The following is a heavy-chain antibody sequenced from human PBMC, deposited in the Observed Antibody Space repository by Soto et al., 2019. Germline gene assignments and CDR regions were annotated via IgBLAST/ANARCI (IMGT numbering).Heavy chain of an antibody. CDR1: GFTFTTFY. J-gene: IGHJ4*02. V-gene: IGHV1-46*01. CDR2: ISPAGDHT. D-gene: IGHD2-15*01. Sequence: QVQLVQSGAEVKEPGASVRVSCKASGFTFTTFYLHWMRQAPGQGPECMGIISPAGDHTNYAQKFQGRVTMPRDASTSTVYMKLTSLRSEDTAVYYCAKDLNFGPDYWGQGTLVTVSS. CDR3: AKDLNFGPDY.